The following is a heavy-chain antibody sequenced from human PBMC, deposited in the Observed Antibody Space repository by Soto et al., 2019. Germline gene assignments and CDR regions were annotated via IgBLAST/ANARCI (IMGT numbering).Heavy chain of an antibody. D-gene: IGHD2-2*01. J-gene: IGHJ4*02. V-gene: IGHV5-51*01. CDR2: IYPYNSDT. CDR1: GYSFATYW. CDR3: ARRYRNIEVVPAAVLFDY. Sequence: GESLKISCKGSGYSFATYWIGWVRQMPGQGLEGVGIIYPYNSDTRYSPSFQGQVTIAADKSISTAYLQWSSLKASDTAMYYCARRYRNIEVVPAAVLFDYWGQGTLVTVSS.